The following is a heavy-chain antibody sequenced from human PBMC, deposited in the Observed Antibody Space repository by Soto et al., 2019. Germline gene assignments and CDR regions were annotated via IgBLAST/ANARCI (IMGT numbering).Heavy chain of an antibody. J-gene: IGHJ4*02. CDR1: GFTFSGYG. CDR2: ISYYGTNE. CDR3: AKADPSGRYSSDY. Sequence: GGSLRLSCEASGFTFSGYGMHWVRQAPGKGLEWVAVISYYGTNEYYEDSVKGRFTISRDNSKNTLYLQMNSLRIEDTAVYFCAKADPSGRYSSDYWGQGSQVTGAS. D-gene: IGHD1-26*01. V-gene: IGHV3-30*18.